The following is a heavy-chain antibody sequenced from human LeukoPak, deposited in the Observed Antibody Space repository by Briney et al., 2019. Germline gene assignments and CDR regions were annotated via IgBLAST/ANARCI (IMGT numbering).Heavy chain of an antibody. J-gene: IGHJ5*02. D-gene: IGHD3-16*01. CDR2: VSSNSAYT. CDR3: AREGGRRRASNFDWFDP. CDR1: GFTFSAYT. V-gene: IGHV3-21*06. Sequence: GGSLRLSCAASGFTFSAYTMNWVRQAPGKGLEWVSAVSSNSAYTYYADSLRGRFTISRDNAKSLLYLQINSLRADDTAVYYCAREGGRRRASNFDWFDPWGQGTLVTDSS.